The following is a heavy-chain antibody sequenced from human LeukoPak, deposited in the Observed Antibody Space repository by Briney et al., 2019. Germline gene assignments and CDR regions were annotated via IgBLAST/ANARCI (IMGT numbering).Heavy chain of an antibody. V-gene: IGHV3-48*01. D-gene: IGHD2-15*01. CDR1: GFTFSSYS. CDR3: ERGYCSGGSCYFSDPGAFDI. Sequence: GGSLRLSCAASGFTFSSYSMNWVRQAPGKGLEGVAYISSSSSTIYYADSVKGRFTISRDNAKNSLYLQMNSMRAEDTAVYYCERGYCSGGSCYFSDPGAFDIWGQGTMVTVSS. CDR2: ISSSSSTI. J-gene: IGHJ3*02.